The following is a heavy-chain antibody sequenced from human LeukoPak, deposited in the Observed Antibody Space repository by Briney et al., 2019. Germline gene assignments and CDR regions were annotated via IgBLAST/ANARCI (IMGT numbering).Heavy chain of an antibody. D-gene: IGHD5-24*01. CDR2: INPSGGST. V-gene: IGHV1-46*01. CDR3: ARGRREVEMATIIDY. Sequence: ASVTVSFKASGYTFTSYYMHWVRQAPGQGLEWMGIINPSGGSTSYAQKFQGRVTMTRDTSTSTVYMELSSLRSEDTAVYYCARGRREVEMATIIDYWGQGTLVTVSS. CDR1: GYTFTSYY. J-gene: IGHJ4*02.